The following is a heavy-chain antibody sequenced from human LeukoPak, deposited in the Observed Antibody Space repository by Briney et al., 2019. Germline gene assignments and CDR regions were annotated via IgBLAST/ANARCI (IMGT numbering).Heavy chain of an antibody. CDR3: ARDRTWDTSGVDV. J-gene: IGHJ6*02. V-gene: IGHV3-66*01. CDR1: GFTVSSNY. Sequence: PGGSLRLSCAASGFTVSSNYMSWVRQAPGKGLEWVSVIYSGGSTYYADSVKGRFTISRDNSKNTLYLQMNSLRAEDTAVYYCARDRTWDTSGVDVWGQGTTVTVSS. D-gene: IGHD1-26*01. CDR2: IYSGGST.